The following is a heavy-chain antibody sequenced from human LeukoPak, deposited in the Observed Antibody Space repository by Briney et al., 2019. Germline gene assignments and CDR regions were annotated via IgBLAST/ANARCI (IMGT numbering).Heavy chain of an antibody. J-gene: IGHJ4*02. CDR3: AREPRTTVTTDY. Sequence: PSETLSLTCTVSGGSISSGDYYWSWIRQPPGKGLEWIGYIYYSGSTYYNPSLKSRVTISVDTSKNQFSLKLSSVTAADTAVYYCAREPRTTVTTDYWGQGTLVTVSS. D-gene: IGHD4-17*01. CDR2: IYYSGST. CDR1: GGSISSGDYY. V-gene: IGHV4-30-4*01.